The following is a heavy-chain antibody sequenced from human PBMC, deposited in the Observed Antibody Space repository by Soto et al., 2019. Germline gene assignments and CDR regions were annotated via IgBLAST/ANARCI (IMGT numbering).Heavy chain of an antibody. D-gene: IGHD5-12*01. CDR2: ISSSSSYI. CDR1: GFTFSSYS. J-gene: IGHJ4*02. V-gene: IGHV3-21*01. Sequence: GGSLRLSCAASGFTFSSYSMDWVRQDTGEXLEWVSSISSSSSYIYYADSVKGRFTLSRDNAKNSLYLQMNSLRAEDTAVDYCEREARGLRYSGFDFGDYWGRGSLVTVSS. CDR3: EREARGLRYSGFDFGDY.